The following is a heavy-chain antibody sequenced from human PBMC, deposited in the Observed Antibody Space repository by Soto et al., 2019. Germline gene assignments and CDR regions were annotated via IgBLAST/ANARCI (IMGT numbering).Heavy chain of an antibody. D-gene: IGHD4-4*01. J-gene: IGHJ5*02. CDR3: ARDPNYEAWFDP. CDR2: ISYDGSNK. CDR1: GFTFSSYA. Sequence: GGVLRLSCAASGFTFSSYAMHWVRQAPGKGLEWVAVISYDGSNKYYADSVKGRFTISRDNSKNTLYLQMNSLRAEDTAVYYCARDPNYEAWFDPWGQGTLVTVSS. V-gene: IGHV3-30-3*01.